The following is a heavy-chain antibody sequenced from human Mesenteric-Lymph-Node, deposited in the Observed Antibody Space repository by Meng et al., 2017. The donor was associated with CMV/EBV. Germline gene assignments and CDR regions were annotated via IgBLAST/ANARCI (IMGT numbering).Heavy chain of an antibody. D-gene: IGHD1-1*01. CDR1: GFTFDYYA. V-gene: IGHV3-43D*03. CDR2: ISWDGGST. Sequence: GESLKISCAASGFTFDYYAMHWVRQAPGKGLEWVSLISWDGGSTYYADSVKGRFTISRDNSKNSLYLQMNSLRAEDTALYYCAKGGVQAHGMDVWGQGTTVTVSS. CDR3: AKGGVQAHGMDV. J-gene: IGHJ6*02.